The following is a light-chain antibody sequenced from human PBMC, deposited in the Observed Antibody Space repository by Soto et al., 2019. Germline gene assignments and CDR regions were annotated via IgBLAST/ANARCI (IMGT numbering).Light chain of an antibody. CDR3: MQALQTPH. CDR1: QSLLHSNGFNY. CDR2: LGS. V-gene: IGKV2-28*01. Sequence: DPVMTQSPLSLPVTPGEPAPISCRSSQSLLHSNGFNYLDWYLQKPGQSPQLLIYLGSNRASGVPDRFSGSGSGTDFTLKISRVEAEDVGVYFCMQALQTPHFGQGTKLEIK. J-gene: IGKJ2*01.